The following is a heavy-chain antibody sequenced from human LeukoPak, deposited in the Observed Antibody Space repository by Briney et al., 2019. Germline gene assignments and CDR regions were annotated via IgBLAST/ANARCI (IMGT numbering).Heavy chain of an antibody. CDR1: GYTFTSYA. Sequence: GASVKVSCKASGYTFTSYAMNWVRQAPGKGLEWLSYISSSSVIIHYADSVKGRFTISRDNAMNSLFLQMNSLRAEDTAVYYCAREIDGTAAAFYDYYMDVWGKGTTVTVSS. D-gene: IGHD6-13*01. J-gene: IGHJ6*03. V-gene: IGHV3-48*01. CDR2: ISSSSVII. CDR3: AREIDGTAAAFYDYYMDV.